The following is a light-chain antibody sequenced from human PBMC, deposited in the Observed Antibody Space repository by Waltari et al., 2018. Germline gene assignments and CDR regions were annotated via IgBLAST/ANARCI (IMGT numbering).Light chain of an antibody. Sequence: AIRITQSPSSLSASTGDRVTITCRASQGISSYLAWYQQKPGKAPKLLIYAASTLQSGVPSRFSGSGSGTDFTLTINCLQSEDFATYYCQQYYSYLYTFGQGTKLEIK. V-gene: IGKV1-8*01. CDR1: QGISSY. CDR3: QQYYSYLYT. J-gene: IGKJ2*01. CDR2: AAS.